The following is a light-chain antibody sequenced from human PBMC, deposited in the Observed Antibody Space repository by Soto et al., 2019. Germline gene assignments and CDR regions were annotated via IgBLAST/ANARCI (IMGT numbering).Light chain of an antibody. CDR1: SSNIGSNS. CDR2: NNK. V-gene: IGLV1-44*01. CDR3: AAWDDSLNGRV. J-gene: IGLJ2*01. Sequence: QSVLAQPPSASGTPGQRVTISCSGGSSNIGSNSVYWYQQLPGTAPKLLIHNNKQRPSGVPDRFSGSKSGTSASLAISGLQSEDEADYYCAAWDDSLNGRVFGGGTKLTVL.